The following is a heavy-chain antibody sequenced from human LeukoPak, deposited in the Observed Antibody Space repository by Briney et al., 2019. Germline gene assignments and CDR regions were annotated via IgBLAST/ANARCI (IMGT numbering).Heavy chain of an antibody. D-gene: IGHD3-22*01. CDR2: INHSGST. V-gene: IGHV4-34*01. CDR1: GGSFSGYY. CDR3: AGVVTYYYDSSGYYYIDY. J-gene: IGHJ4*02. Sequence: PSETLSLTRAVSGGSFSGYYWSWIRQPPGKGLEWIGEINHSGSTNYNPSLKSRVTISVDTSKNQFPFKLSSMPAADTAGYYCAGVVTYYYDSSGYYYIDYWGQGTLVTVSS.